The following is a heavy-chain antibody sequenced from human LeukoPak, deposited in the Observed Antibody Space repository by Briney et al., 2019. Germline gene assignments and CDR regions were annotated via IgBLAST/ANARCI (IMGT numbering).Heavy chain of an antibody. CDR1: GGSISSGDYY. Sequence: PSETLSLTCTVSGGSISSGDYYWSWIRQPPGKGLEWIGYIYYSGSTYYNPSLKSRVTISVDTSKNQFSLKLSSVTAADAAVYYCARGSHYDYVWGSSSMMVWFDPWGQGTLVTVSS. J-gene: IGHJ5*02. V-gene: IGHV4-30-4*01. CDR3: ARGSHYDYVWGSSSMMVWFDP. D-gene: IGHD3-16*01. CDR2: IYYSGST.